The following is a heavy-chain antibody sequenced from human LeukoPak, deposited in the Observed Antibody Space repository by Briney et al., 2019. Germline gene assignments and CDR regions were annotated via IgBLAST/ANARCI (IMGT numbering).Heavy chain of an antibody. J-gene: IGHJ4*02. Sequence: SVKVSCKASGGSFSSYAISWVRQAPGQGLEWMGGIIPIFGTANYAQKFQGRVTITADESTSTAYMELSSLTSEDTAVYYCARGTGDTGGYYYVYWGQGTLVTVSS. CDR1: GGSFSSYA. CDR2: IIPIFGTA. V-gene: IGHV1-69*13. D-gene: IGHD3-22*01. CDR3: ARGTGDTGGYYYVY.